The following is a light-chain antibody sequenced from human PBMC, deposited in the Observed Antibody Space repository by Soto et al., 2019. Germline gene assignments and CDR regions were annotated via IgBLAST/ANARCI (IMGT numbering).Light chain of an antibody. J-gene: IGKJ4*01. CDR1: QSLLHSNGYNY. Sequence: DIVMTQSPLSLPVTPGEPASISCRSSQSLLHSNGYNYLGWFLQKPGQSPQLLIYLGSGRASGVHDRFSGSGSGTDFTLKISRVEAEDVGVYYCMQVLQTPLTFGGGTKVEIK. CDR3: MQVLQTPLT. CDR2: LGS. V-gene: IGKV2-28*01.